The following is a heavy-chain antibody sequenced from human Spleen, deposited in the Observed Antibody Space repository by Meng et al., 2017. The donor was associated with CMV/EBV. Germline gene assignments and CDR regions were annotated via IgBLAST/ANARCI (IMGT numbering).Heavy chain of an antibody. CDR1: GFTVSSNY. CDR2: ISSSSSYI. D-gene: IGHD2-2*01. CDR3: ARDRVVVVPAAIMGRAYYYYYGMDV. Sequence: GGSLRLSCAASGFTVSSNYMSWVRQAPGKGLEWVSSISSSSSYIYYADSVKGRFTISRDNAKNSLYLQMNSLRAEDTAVYYCARDRVVVVPAAIMGRAYYYYYGMDVWGQGTTVTVSS. J-gene: IGHJ6*02. V-gene: IGHV3-21*01.